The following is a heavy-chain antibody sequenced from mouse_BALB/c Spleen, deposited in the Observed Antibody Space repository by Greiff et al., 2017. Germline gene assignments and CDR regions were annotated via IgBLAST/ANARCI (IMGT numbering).Heavy chain of an antibody. Sequence: EVQLQQSGPGLVKPSQSLSLTCTVTGYSITSDYAWNWIRQFPGNNLEWMGYISYSGSTSYNPSLKSRISITPDTSKNQFFLQLNSVTTEDTATYYCARIYYAHSGCAYGGQGTLVTVSA. CDR1: GYSITSDYA. CDR2: ISYSGST. V-gene: IGHV3-2*02. CDR3: ARIYYAHSGCAY. J-gene: IGHJ3*01. D-gene: IGHD2-1*01.